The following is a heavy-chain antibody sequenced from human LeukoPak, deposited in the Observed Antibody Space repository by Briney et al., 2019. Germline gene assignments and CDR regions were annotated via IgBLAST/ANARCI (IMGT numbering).Heavy chain of an antibody. J-gene: IGHJ6*02. CDR3: ASSYCSSTSCYQTLYGMDV. Sequence: SETLSLTCTVSGGSISSSSYYWAWIRQPPGKGLEWIGSIYYSGSTYYNPSLKSRVTISVDTSKNQFSLKLSSVTAADTAVYYCASSYCSSTSCYQTLYGMDVWGQGTTVTVSS. CDR1: GGSISSSSYY. V-gene: IGHV4-39*07. CDR2: IYYSGST. D-gene: IGHD2-2*01.